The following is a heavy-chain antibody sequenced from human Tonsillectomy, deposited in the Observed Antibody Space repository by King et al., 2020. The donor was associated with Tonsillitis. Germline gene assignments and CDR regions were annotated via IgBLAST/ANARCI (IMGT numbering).Heavy chain of an antibody. J-gene: IGHJ6*02. CDR2: ISAYNGNT. CDR3: AREGWYGDYYYGMDV. CDR1: GYTFTSYG. Sequence: VQLVESGAEVKKPGASVKVSCKASGYTFTSYGISWVRQAPGQGLEWMGWISAYNGNTNYAQKFQGRVTMTTDTSTTTAYMGLRSLRSDDTAVYYCAREGWYGDYYYGMDVWGQGTTVTVSS. V-gene: IGHV1-18*04. D-gene: IGHD6-19*01.